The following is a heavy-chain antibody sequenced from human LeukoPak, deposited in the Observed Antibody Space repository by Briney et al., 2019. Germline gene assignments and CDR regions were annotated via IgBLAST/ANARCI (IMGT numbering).Heavy chain of an antibody. CDR1: GFTFSSYT. V-gene: IGHV3-21*01. Sequence: GGSLRLSCAASGFTFSSYTMNWVRQAPGKGLEWVSSISSSSSNIYYADSEKGRFTISRDNAKNSLSLQMSSLRAEDTAVYYCGLDYYSYNGMDVWGQGTTVTVSS. J-gene: IGHJ6*02. CDR3: GLDYYSYNGMDV. CDR2: ISSSSSNI.